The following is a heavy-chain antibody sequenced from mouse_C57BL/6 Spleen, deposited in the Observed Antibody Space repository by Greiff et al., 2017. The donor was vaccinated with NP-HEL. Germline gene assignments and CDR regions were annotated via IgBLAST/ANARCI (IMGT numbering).Heavy chain of an antibody. D-gene: IGHD1-1*01. V-gene: IGHV1-64*01. CDR2: IHPDSGGT. CDR1: GNTFTSYW. J-gene: IGHJ1*03. Sequence: VQLQQPGAELVKPGASVKLSCKASGNTFTSYWMHWVKQRPGQGLEWIGMIHPDSGGTNYNEKFKSKATLTVDKSSSTAYMQLSSLTSEDSAVYYCARAEFVTTVVAEGYWYFDVWGTGTTVTVSS. CDR3: ARAEFVTTVVAEGYWYFDV.